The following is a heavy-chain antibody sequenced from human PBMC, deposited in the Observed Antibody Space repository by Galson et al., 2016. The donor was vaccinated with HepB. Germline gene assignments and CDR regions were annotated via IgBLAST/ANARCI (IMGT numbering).Heavy chain of an antibody. D-gene: IGHD5-18*01. V-gene: IGHV3-23*01. CDR3: ARHRYSYGLYFDQ. CDR1: GFTFGSYA. CDR2: ITGSTVVT. Sequence: SLRLSCAASGFTFGSYAMTWFRQAPGKGLEWVSSITGSTVVTYYADSVRGRFTISRDNSKNTLYLQMNSLRAEATAVYYCARHRYSYGLYFDQCGQGTLVSVSS. J-gene: IGHJ4*02.